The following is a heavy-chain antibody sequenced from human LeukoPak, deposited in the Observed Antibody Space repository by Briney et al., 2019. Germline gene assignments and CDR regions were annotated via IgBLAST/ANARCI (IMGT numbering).Heavy chain of an antibody. CDR3: ARRSAVARFDY. D-gene: IGHD6-19*01. V-gene: IGHV5-51*01. Sequence: GESLKISCKGSGYSFSNYWIGWVRQMPGEGLEWMGIIYPGDSDTRYSPSFQGQVTISADKSIRTAYLQWSSLKASDTAIYYCARRSAVARFDYWGQGTLVIVSS. CDR1: GYSFSNYW. CDR2: IYPGDSDT. J-gene: IGHJ4*02.